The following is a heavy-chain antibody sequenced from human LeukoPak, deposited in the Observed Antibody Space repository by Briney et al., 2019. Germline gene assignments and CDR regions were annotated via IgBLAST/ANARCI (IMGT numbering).Heavy chain of an antibody. D-gene: IGHD5-12*01. CDR1: GYTFTSYY. J-gene: IGHJ5*02. CDR2: INPSGGST. Sequence: GASVKVSCKASGYTFTSYYMHWVRQAPGQGLEWMGIINPSGGSTSYAQKLQGRVTMTTDTSTSTAYMELRSLRSDDTAVYYCARDFPPDRGYGGSWGQGTLVTVSS. CDR3: ARDFPPDRGYGGS. V-gene: IGHV1-46*01.